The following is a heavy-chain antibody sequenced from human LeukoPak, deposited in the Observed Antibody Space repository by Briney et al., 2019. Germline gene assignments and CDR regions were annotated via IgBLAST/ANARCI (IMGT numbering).Heavy chain of an antibody. J-gene: IGHJ4*02. CDR3: ARDLNPTSYFDKSGPLFAY. D-gene: IGHD3-22*01. V-gene: IGHV3-21*01. Sequence: GGSLRLSCVASGFTFSTYNMNWVLQAPGKGLEWVSSISGSSTYTYYADSAKGRFAISRDNAKNSLYLQMNSLRAEDTAVYYCARDLNPTSYFDKSGPLFAYWGRGTLVTVSS. CDR1: GFTFSTYN. CDR2: ISGSSTYT.